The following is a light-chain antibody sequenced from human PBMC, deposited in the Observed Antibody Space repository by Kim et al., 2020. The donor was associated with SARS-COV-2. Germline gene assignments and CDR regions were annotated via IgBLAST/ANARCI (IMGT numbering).Light chain of an antibody. J-gene: IGLJ2*01. V-gene: IGLV3-1*01. Sequence: SYELTQPPSLSVSPGQTASITCSGDKLGEKYACWYQQKPGQSPVLVIYQDTKRPSGIPERFSGSNSGNTATLTISGTQAMDEADYYCQTWDTITVVFGGG. CDR3: QTWDTITVV. CDR2: QDT. CDR1: KLGEKY.